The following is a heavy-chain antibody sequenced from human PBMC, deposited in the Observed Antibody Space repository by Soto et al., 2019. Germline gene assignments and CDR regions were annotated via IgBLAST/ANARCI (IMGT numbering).Heavy chain of an antibody. CDR2: IWYDGSNK. CDR3: ARDSRSSSSDHAFDI. Sequence: QVQLVESGGGVVQPGRSLRLSCAASGFTFSSYGMHWVRQAPGKGLEWVAVIWYDGSNKYYVDSVKGRFTISRDNSKNTLYLQMNSLRAEDTAVYYCARDSRSSSSDHAFDIWGQGTMVTVSS. D-gene: IGHD6-6*01. V-gene: IGHV3-33*01. CDR1: GFTFSSYG. J-gene: IGHJ3*02.